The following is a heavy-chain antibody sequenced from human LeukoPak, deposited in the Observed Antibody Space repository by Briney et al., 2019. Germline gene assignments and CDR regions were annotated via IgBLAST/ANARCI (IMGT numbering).Heavy chain of an antibody. J-gene: IGHJ2*01. Sequence: SETLSLTCTVSGGSISSYYWRWIRQPPGKGLEWIGYIYYSGSTNYNPSLKSRVTISVDTSKNQFSLKLSSVTAADTAVYYCARPPRGSVYWYFDLWGRGTLVTVSS. V-gene: IGHV4-59*08. CDR3: ARPPRGSVYWYFDL. CDR2: IYYSGST. D-gene: IGHD3-10*01. CDR1: GGSISSYY.